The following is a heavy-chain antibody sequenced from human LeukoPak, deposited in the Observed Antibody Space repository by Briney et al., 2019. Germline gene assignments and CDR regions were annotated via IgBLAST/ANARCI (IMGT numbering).Heavy chain of an antibody. CDR3: ARGIWAYCGGDCHRWFDP. CDR1: GGSISSGGYY. J-gene: IGHJ5*02. Sequence: SETLSLTCTVSGGSISSGGYYWSWIRQHPGKGLEWIGYIYYSGSTYYNPSLKSRVTISVDTSKNQFSLKLSSVTAADTAVYYCARGIWAYCGGDCHRWFDPWGQGTLVTVTS. V-gene: IGHV4-31*03. D-gene: IGHD2-21*02. CDR2: IYYSGST.